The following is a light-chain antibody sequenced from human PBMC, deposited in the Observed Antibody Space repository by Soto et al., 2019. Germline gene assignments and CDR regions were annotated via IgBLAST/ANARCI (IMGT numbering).Light chain of an antibody. CDR2: EVS. Sequence: QSVLTQAASVSGSPGQSITISCTGTSRDVGAYNYVSWYQQHPGKAPKLMIYEVSYRPSGVSNRFSGSKSGSTASLTISGLQAEDEADYFCSSYTSSNTLLFGSGTKANVL. CDR1: SRDVGAYNY. J-gene: IGLJ6*01. V-gene: IGLV2-14*01. CDR3: SSYTSSNTLL.